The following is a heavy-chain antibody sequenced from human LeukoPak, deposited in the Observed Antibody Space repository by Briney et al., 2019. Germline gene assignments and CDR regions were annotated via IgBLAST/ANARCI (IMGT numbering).Heavy chain of an antibody. CDR2: IYTDGST. CDR3: ATYKQELAFDS. V-gene: IGHV4-4*07. Sequence: SETLSLTCTVAGGPMYSYYWTWIRQPAGRGLEWIGRIYTDGSTNYNPSLKSRVTMAVDTSKNEFSLKLNSVTAAATAIYYCATYKQELAFDSWGQGTLVTVSS. D-gene: IGHD6-13*01. CDR1: GGPMYSYY. J-gene: IGHJ4*02.